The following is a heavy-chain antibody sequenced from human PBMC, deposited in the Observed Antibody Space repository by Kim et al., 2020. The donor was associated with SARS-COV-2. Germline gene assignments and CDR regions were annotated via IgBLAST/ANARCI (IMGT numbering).Heavy chain of an antibody. CDR1: GGSISNYY. CDR2: IYNSGST. D-gene: IGHD3-10*01. Sequence: SETLSLTCTISGGSISNYYWNWIRQAPGKGLEWIGYIYNSGSTTYNPSVKSRVTISEDRSKNQFSLNLRSVTAADTAVYYCARGVPRGEGSGRVIVWGQGILVTVSS. CDR3: ARGVPRGEGSGRVIV. J-gene: IGHJ4*02. V-gene: IGHV4-59*01.